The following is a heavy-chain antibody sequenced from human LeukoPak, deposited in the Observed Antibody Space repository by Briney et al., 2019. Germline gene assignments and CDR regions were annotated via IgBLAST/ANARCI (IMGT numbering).Heavy chain of an antibody. D-gene: IGHD2-2*01. CDR3: ASIRLGYCSSTSCSRWGYYFDY. Sequence: SETLSLTCAVSGYSISSGYYWGWVRQPPGKGLEWIGSIYHSGSTYYNPSLKGRVTISVDTSKNRFSLKLSSVTAADTAVYYCASIRLGYCSSTSCSRWGYYFDYWGQGTLVTVSS. CDR1: GYSISSGYY. J-gene: IGHJ4*02. V-gene: IGHV4-38-2*01. CDR2: IYHSGST.